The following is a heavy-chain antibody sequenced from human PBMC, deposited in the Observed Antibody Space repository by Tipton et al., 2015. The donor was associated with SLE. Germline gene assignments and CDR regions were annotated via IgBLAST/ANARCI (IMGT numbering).Heavy chain of an antibody. J-gene: IGHJ6*03. V-gene: IGHV4-39*07. CDR3: ARDWGGKLSYYYYYMDV. Sequence: TLSLTCTVSGGSISSSSYYWGWIRQPPGKGLEWIGSIYYSGSTYYNPSLKSRVTISVDTSKNQFSLKQSSVTAADTAVYYCARDWGGKLSYYYYYMDVWGKGTTVTVSS. CDR2: IYYSGST. D-gene: IGHD3-16*01. CDR1: GGSISSSSYY.